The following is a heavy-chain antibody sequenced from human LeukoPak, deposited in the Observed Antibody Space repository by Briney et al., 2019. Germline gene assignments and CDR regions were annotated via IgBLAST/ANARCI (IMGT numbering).Heavy chain of an antibody. D-gene: IGHD4-17*01. J-gene: IGHJ4*02. CDR2: IYYSGST. Sequence: PSETLSLTCTVSGGSVSSGSYYWSWIRQSPGKGLEWIGSIYYSGSTYYNPSLQSRVTISVDTSKNQFSLQLSSVTAADTAVYYCARQWGGTVTTPYYFDYWGQGTLVTVSS. V-gene: IGHV4-39*01. CDR3: ARQWGGTVTTPYYFDY. CDR1: GGSVSSGSYY.